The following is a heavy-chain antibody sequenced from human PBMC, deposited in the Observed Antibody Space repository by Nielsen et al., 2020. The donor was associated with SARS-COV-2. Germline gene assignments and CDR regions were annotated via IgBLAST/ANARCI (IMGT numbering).Heavy chain of an antibody. CDR1: GFTFNNAW. J-gene: IGHJ4*02. V-gene: IGHV3-15*01. CDR3: TTDESEYYDSLTGYYLPFDY. D-gene: IGHD3-9*01. CDR2: IKSKTDGGTT. Sequence: GGSLRLSCAASGFTFNNAWMSWVRQAPGKGLEWVGRIKSKTDGGTTDYAAPVKGRFTISRDDSKNTLYLQMNSLKTEDTAVYYCTTDESEYYDSLTGYYLPFDYWGQGTLVTVSS.